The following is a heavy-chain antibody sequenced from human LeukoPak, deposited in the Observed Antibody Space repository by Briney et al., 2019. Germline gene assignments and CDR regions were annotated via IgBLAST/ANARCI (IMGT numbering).Heavy chain of an antibody. J-gene: IGHJ4*02. CDR1: GYTFTSYY. CDR3: ARDRPGLQQLASYYFDY. V-gene: IGHV1-46*01. CDR2: INPSGGST. D-gene: IGHD6-13*01. Sequence: VASVKVSCKASGYTFTSYYMLWVRQAPGQGLEWMGIINPSGGSTSYAQKFQGRVTMTRDTSTSTVYMELSSLRSEDTAVYYCARDRPGLQQLASYYFDYWGQGTLVTVSS.